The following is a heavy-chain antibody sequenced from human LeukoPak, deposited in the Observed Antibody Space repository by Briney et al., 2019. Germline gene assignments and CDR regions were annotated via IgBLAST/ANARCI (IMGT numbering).Heavy chain of an antibody. CDR2: ISSSGSTI. CDR3: ARVVGPDGFDS. J-gene: IGHJ4*02. V-gene: IGHV3-11*04. Sequence: GGSLRLLCAAPGFTFSDYYMSWVRQAPGKGLEWVSYISSSGSTIYYADSVKGRFTISRHSAKNSLYLQMNSLRAEDTAVYCCARVVGPDGFDSWGQGTLVTVSS. CDR1: GFTFSDYY.